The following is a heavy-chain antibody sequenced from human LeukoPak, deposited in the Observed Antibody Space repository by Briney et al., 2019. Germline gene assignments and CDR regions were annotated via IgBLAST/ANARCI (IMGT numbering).Heavy chain of an antibody. CDR3: ASVVYDYVWGSYRYKGYDAFDI. Sequence: GESLKISCKGSGYSFTSYWIGWVRQMPGKGLEWMGIIYPGDSDTRYSPSFQGQVTISADKSISTAYLQWSSPKASDTAMYYCASVVYDYVWGSYRYKGYDAFDIWGQGTMVTVSS. CDR2: IYPGDSDT. J-gene: IGHJ3*02. CDR1: GYSFTSYW. D-gene: IGHD3-16*02. V-gene: IGHV5-51*01.